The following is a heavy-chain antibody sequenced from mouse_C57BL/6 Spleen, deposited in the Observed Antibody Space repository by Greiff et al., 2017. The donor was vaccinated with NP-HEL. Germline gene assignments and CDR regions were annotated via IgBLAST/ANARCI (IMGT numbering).Heavy chain of an antibody. Sequence: EVMLVESEGGLVQPGSSMKLSCTASGFTFSDYYMAWVRQVPEKGLEWVANINYDGSSTYYLDSLKSRFIISRDNAKNILYLQMSSLKSEDTATYYCARGPFYGSSYEAMDYWGQGTSVTVSS. CDR3: ARGPFYGSSYEAMDY. CDR1: GFTFSDYY. CDR2: INYDGSST. V-gene: IGHV5-16*01. J-gene: IGHJ4*01. D-gene: IGHD1-1*01.